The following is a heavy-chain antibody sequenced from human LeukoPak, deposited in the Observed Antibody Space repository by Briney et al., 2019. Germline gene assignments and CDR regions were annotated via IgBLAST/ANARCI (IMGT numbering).Heavy chain of an antibody. CDR3: ARDQGIFDY. Sequence: TGGSLRLSCAASGFTFSSYSMNWVRQAPGKGLEWVSYISSSSKTIYYADSVKGRFTTSRDNAKNSLSLQLNSLRDEDSAVYYCARDQGIFDYWGQGTLVTVSS. CDR2: ISSSSKTI. V-gene: IGHV3-48*02. CDR1: GFTFSSYS. J-gene: IGHJ4*02.